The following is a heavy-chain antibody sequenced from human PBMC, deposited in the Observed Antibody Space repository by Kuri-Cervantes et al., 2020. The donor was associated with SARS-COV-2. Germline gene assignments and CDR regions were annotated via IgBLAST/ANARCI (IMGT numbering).Heavy chain of an antibody. J-gene: IGHJ3*02. CDR3: ARFLGGDGAFDI. CDR2: IYYSGST. V-gene: IGHV4-59*01. Sequence: GSLRLSCTVSGGSISSYYWSWIRQPPGKGLEWIGYIYYSGSTNYNPSLKSRVTISVDTSKNQFSLKLSSVTAADTAVYYCARFLGGDGAFDIWGQGTMVT. D-gene: IGHD3-16*01. CDR1: GGSISSYY.